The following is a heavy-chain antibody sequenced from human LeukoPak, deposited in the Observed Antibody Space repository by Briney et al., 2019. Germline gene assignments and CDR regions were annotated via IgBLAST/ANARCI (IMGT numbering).Heavy chain of an antibody. CDR2: IYCSGST. CDR1: GYSISSSYY. Sequence: SETLSLTCTVSGYSISSSYYWGWIRQPPGKGLEWIGSIYCSGSTYYNPSLKSRVTISVDTSKNQFSLKLSSVTAADTAVYFCARGPYSYDSSGAFDIWGQGTMVTVSS. D-gene: IGHD3-22*01. V-gene: IGHV4-38-2*02. CDR3: ARGPYSYDSSGAFDI. J-gene: IGHJ3*02.